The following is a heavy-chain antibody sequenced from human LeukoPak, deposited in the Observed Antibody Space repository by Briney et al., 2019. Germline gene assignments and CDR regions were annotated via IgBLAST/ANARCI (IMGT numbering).Heavy chain of an antibody. D-gene: IGHD4-23*01. J-gene: IGHJ4*02. V-gene: IGHV4-38-2*02. CDR2: IYHSGST. Sequence: PSETLSLTCTVSGYSISSGYYWDWIGQPPGKGLEWIGGIYHSGSTYYNPSLKSRVTMSVDTSKNQFSLKLRSVTAADTAVYYCARVYYGGNPYFDYWGQGTLATVSS. CDR3: ARVYYGGNPYFDY. CDR1: GYSISSGYY.